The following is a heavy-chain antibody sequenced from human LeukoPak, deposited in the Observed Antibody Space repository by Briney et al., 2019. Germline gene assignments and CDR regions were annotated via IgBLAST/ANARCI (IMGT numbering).Heavy chain of an antibody. Sequence: PGGSVRLSCAASGFTFSSYWMHWVRQGPGKGLVWVSRINSDGSSTSYADSVKGRFTISRDNAKNTLYLQMNSLRAEDTAVYYCARGGYYDSSGYYYPPYFDYWGQGTLVTVSS. D-gene: IGHD3-22*01. CDR1: GFTFSSYW. CDR2: INSDGSST. CDR3: ARGGYYDSSGYYYPPYFDY. J-gene: IGHJ4*02. V-gene: IGHV3-74*01.